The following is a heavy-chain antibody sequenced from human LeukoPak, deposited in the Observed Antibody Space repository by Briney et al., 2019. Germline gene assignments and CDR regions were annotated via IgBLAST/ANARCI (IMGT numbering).Heavy chain of an antibody. J-gene: IGHJ5*02. CDR1: GYTFTGYD. CDR2: MNPNSGNT. D-gene: IGHD3-3*01. Sequence: ASVKVSCKASGYTFTGYDINWVRQATGQGLEWMGWMNPNSGNTGYAQKFQGRVTITRNTSISTAYMELSSLRSEDTAVYYCARGRRDFWSGYYPLNWFDPWGQGTLVTVSS. CDR3: ARGRRDFWSGYYPLNWFDP. V-gene: IGHV1-8*03.